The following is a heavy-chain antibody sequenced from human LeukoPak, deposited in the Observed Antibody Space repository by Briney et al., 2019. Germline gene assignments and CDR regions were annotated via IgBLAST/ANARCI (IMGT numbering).Heavy chain of an antibody. J-gene: IGHJ4*02. D-gene: IGHD3-10*01. Sequence: KTSETLSLTCTVSGGSISSSSYYWGWIRQPPGKGLEWIGSIYYSGSTYYNPSLKSRVTISVDTSKNQFSLKLSSVTAADTAVYYCARVYYTGKFQGSYYFDYWGQGTLVTVSS. CDR2: IYYSGST. CDR1: GGSISSSSYY. CDR3: ARVYYTGKFQGSYYFDY. V-gene: IGHV4-39*07.